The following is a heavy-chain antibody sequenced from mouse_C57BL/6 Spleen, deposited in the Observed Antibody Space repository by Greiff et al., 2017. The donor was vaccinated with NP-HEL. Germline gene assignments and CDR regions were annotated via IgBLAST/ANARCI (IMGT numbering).Heavy chain of an antibody. J-gene: IGHJ2*01. V-gene: IGHV5-16*01. CDR3: ARDGGSRYFDY. Sequence: EVQRVESEGGLVQPGSSMKLSCTASGFTFSDYYMAWVRQVPEKGLEWVANINYDGSSTYYLDSLKSRFIISRDNAKNILYLQMSSLKSEDTATYYCARDGGSRYFDYWGQGTTLTVSS. CDR1: GFTFSDYY. CDR2: INYDGSST.